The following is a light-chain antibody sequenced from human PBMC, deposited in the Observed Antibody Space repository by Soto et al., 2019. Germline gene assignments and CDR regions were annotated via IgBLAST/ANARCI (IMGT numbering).Light chain of an antibody. CDR3: QQSNNYPWT. CDR1: QYIHNY. Sequence: DIQMTQSPSTLSASVGDRVTITCRASQYIHNYLAWYQQKPGEAPKLLIYEAANLESGVPSRFSGRGTGTEFTLTISSLQPDDFATYYCQQSNNYPWTFGQGTRVEI. J-gene: IGKJ1*01. CDR2: EAA. V-gene: IGKV1-5*03.